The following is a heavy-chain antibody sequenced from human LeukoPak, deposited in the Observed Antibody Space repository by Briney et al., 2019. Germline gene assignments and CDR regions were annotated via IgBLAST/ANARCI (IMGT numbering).Heavy chain of an antibody. Sequence: SETLSLTCSVSGASINGYYWNWIRQPPGKGLQWIGHIYYSGSISYNLSLKSRVTISVDTSKNQFSLKLTSVTDVDTAVYYCARGGVTATHYYYGMDVWGKGTTVTVSS. D-gene: IGHD2-15*01. CDR2: IYYSGSI. CDR1: GASINGYY. J-gene: IGHJ6*04. CDR3: ARGGVTATHYYYGMDV. V-gene: IGHV4-59*01.